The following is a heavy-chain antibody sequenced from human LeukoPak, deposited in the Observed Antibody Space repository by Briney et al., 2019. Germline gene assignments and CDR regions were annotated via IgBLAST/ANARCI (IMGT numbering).Heavy chain of an antibody. Sequence: PGGSLRLSCAASGFTFSSYSMNWVRQAPGKGLEWVSYISSSSGPIYYADSVKGRFTISRDNAKNSLYLQMNSLRAEDTAVYYCARARHDPNAFDIWGQGTMVTVSS. V-gene: IGHV3-48*01. CDR3: ARARHDPNAFDI. CDR1: GFTFSSYS. J-gene: IGHJ3*02. CDR2: ISSSSGPI.